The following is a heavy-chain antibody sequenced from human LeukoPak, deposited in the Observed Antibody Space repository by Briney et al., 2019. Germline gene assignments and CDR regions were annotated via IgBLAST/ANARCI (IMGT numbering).Heavy chain of an antibody. J-gene: IGHJ5*02. CDR2: IYSDGST. Sequence: GGSLRLSCAASGYAVSTNYLSWVRQAPGKGLEWVSVIYSDGSTYYTDSVKGRFTISRDNSKNTLYLQMNSLRPEDTAVYYCARDQRSESYYPWGWFDPWGQGTLVTVSS. CDR3: ARDQRSESYYPWGWFDP. V-gene: IGHV3-66*02. CDR1: GYAVSTNY. D-gene: IGHD1-26*01.